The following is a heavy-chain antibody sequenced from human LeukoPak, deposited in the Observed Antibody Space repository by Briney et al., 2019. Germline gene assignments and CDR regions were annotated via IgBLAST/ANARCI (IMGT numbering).Heavy chain of an antibody. J-gene: IGHJ6*03. Sequence: PGGSLRLSCAASGFTFSSYGMHWVRQAPGKGLEWVAVISYDGSNKYYADSVKGRFTISRDDSKNTLYLQMNSLRAEDTAVYYCAKDSTAMVTYYYYMDVWGKGTTVTISS. V-gene: IGHV3-30*18. CDR1: GFTFSSYG. CDR3: AKDSTAMVTYYYYMDV. D-gene: IGHD5-18*01. CDR2: ISYDGSNK.